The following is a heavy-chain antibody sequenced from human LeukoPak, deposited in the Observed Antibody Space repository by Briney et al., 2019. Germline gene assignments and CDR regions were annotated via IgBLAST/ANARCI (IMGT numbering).Heavy chain of an antibody. CDR1: GFTFSSYA. Sequence: GGSLRLSCAASGFTFSSYAMHWVRQAPGKGLEWVAVILYDESNKYKLDSMKGRFTISRDNSKNTLYLQMNSLRAEDTAVYYCARAGGDYGDYYFDYWGQGTPVTVSS. J-gene: IGHJ4*02. V-gene: IGHV3-30*04. CDR2: ILYDESNK. D-gene: IGHD4-17*01. CDR3: ARAGGDYGDYYFDY.